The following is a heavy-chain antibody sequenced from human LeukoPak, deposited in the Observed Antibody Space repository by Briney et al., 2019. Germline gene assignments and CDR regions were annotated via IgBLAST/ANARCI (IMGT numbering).Heavy chain of an antibody. CDR1: GFTFSSYE. D-gene: IGHD3-9*01. J-gene: IGHJ4*02. Sequence: PGGSLRLSCAASGFTFSSYEMNWVRQAPGKGLEWVSYISSSGSTIYYADSVKGRFTISRDNAKNSLYLQMNSLRAEDTAVYYCAKDGHNDWLYYFDYWGQGTLVTVSS. CDR2: ISSSGSTI. CDR3: AKDGHNDWLYYFDY. V-gene: IGHV3-48*03.